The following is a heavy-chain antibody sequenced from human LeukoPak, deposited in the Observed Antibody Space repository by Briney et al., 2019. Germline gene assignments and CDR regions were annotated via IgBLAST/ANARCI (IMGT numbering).Heavy chain of an antibody. D-gene: IGHD6-13*01. Sequence: ASVKVSCKASGYTFTGYYMHWVRQALGQGLEWMGWINPNSGGTNYAQKFQGRVTMTRDTSTSTVYMELSSLRSEDTAVYYCARDLGIAAAVRYFDYWGQGTLVTVSS. CDR1: GYTFTGYY. V-gene: IGHV1-2*02. J-gene: IGHJ4*02. CDR3: ARDLGIAAAVRYFDY. CDR2: INPNSGGT.